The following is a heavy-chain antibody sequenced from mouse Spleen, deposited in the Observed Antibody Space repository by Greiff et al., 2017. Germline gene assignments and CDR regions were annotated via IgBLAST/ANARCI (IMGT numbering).Heavy chain of an antibody. V-gene: IGHV1S135*01. CDR3: AIWDSYYFDY. J-gene: IGHJ2*01. D-gene: IGHD4-1*01. Sequence: EVKLMESGPELVKPGASMKISCKASGYSFTGYTMNWVKQSHGKNLEWIGLINPYNGGTSYNQKFKGKATLTVDKSSSTAYMQLSSLTSEDSAVYYCAIWDSYYFDYWGQGTTLTVSS. CDR1: GYSFTGYT. CDR2: INPYNGGT.